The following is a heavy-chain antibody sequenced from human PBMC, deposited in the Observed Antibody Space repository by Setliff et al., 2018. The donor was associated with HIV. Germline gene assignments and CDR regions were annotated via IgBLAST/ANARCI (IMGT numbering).Heavy chain of an antibody. CDR3: ANFLNSGGWNPGYFEY. CDR2: IYYSEKT. V-gene: IGHV4-31*03. Sequence: SETLSLTCTVSGASVSRGGHYWSWIRLHPEKGLEWIGYIYYSEKTNYNPSLKSRVSISVDTSKNQFSLKLSSVTAADTAVYYCANFLNSGGWNPGYFEYWGQGTQVTVSS. J-gene: IGHJ1*01. CDR1: GASVSRGGHY. D-gene: IGHD6-19*01.